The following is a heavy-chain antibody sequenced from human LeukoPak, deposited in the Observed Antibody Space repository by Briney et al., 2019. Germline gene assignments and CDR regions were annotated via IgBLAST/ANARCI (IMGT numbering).Heavy chain of an antibody. V-gene: IGHV3-11*01. CDR2: ISSSGSNI. J-gene: IGHJ3*02. CDR3: ENDTTGTDAFDI. CDR1: GFTFSDYY. D-gene: IGHD1-1*01. Sequence: PGGSLRLSCAASGFTFSDYYMSWIRQAPGKGLEWVSSISSSGSNIYYADSVKGRFTISRDNAKNTLYLQMNSLRAEDTAVYYGENDTTGTDAFDIWGQGKMVTVSS.